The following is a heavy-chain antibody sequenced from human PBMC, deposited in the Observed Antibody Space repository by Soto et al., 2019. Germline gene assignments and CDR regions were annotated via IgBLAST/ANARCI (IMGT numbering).Heavy chain of an antibody. J-gene: IGHJ6*02. V-gene: IGHV1-69*01. CDR3: ARSQGSSTSLEIYYYYYHGMDV. CDR2: IIPISGTA. CDR1: GGTFSSYA. D-gene: IGHD2-2*01. Sequence: QVQLVQSGAEVKKPGSSVKVSCKASGGTFSSYAISWVRQAPGQGLEWMGGIIPISGTANYAQKFQGRVTITADESTSPASMELRSLRSQDTAVYYCARSQGSSTSLEIYYYYYHGMDVWGQGTTVTVSS.